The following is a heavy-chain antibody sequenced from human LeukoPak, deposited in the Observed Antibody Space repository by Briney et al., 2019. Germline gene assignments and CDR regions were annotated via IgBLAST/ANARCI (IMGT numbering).Heavy chain of an antibody. CDR3: AREEVVDGYKFLDY. CDR1: GGSISSYY. D-gene: IGHD5-24*01. V-gene: IGHV4-59*01. J-gene: IGHJ4*02. CDR2: IYYSGST. Sequence: SESLSLTCTVSGGSISSYYWSWIRQPPGKGLEWIGYIYYSGSTNYNPSLKSRVTISVDTSKNQFSLKLSSVTAADTAVYYCAREEVVDGYKFLDYWGQGTLVTVSS.